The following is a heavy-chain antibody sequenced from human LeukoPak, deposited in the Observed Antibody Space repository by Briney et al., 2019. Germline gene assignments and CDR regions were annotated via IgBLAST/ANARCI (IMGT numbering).Heavy chain of an antibody. CDR2: IYNSGST. J-gene: IGHJ4*02. V-gene: IGHV4-59*08. D-gene: IGHD5-24*01. Sequence: SETLSLTCTVSGGSISSYYWSWIRQPPGKGLEWIGRIYNSGSTNYNSSLKSRVTISVDTSKNQFSLKLSSVTAADTAVYYCARRQRGDGYTFDYWGQGTLVTVSS. CDR1: GGSISSYY. CDR3: ARRQRGDGYTFDY.